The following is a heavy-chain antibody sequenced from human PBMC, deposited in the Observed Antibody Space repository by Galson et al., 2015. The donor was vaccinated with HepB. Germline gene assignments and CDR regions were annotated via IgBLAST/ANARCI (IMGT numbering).Heavy chain of an antibody. CDR2: IIPILGIA. D-gene: IGHD3-22*01. J-gene: IGHJ6*02. Sequence: SVKVSCKASGGTFSSYAISWVRQAPGQGLEWMGRIIPILGIANYAQKFQGRVTITADKSTSTAYMELSSLRSEDTAVYYCARAAYDSSGYYYLNYYYGMDVWGQGTTVTVSS. CDR3: ARAAYDSSGYYYLNYYYGMDV. V-gene: IGHV1-69*04. CDR1: GGTFSSYA.